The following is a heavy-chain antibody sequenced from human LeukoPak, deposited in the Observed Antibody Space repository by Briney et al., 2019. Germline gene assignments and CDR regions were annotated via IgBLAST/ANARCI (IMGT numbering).Heavy chain of an antibody. CDR3: ARLPYRDGVAQDY. CDR1: GYTFTRYY. V-gene: IGHV1-46*01. CDR2: INPISGAT. D-gene: IGHD3-16*02. J-gene: IGHJ4*02. Sequence: DSLKVSCKTSGYTFTRYYMQWVRQAHGHGLEWMGIINPISGATDYAQKFQGRVTMTRDTSTSTVYMELSSLRSEDTAMYYCARLPYRDGVAQDYWGQGTLVTVSS.